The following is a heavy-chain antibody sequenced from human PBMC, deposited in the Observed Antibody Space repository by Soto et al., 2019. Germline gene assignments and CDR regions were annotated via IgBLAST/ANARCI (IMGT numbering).Heavy chain of an antibody. CDR2: INPNNGDT. D-gene: IGHD4-4*01. Sequence: ASVKVSCKTSGYSFIDFYIHWVRQAPGQGLEWMGWINPNNGDTKYAQNFRGWVTMTSDTSSNTAYMEVSRLTSDDTAVYYCARGGRYSNYSWGQRSMVGVSS. J-gene: IGHJ6*01. V-gene: IGHV1-2*04. CDR1: GYSFIDFY. CDR3: ARGGRYSNYS.